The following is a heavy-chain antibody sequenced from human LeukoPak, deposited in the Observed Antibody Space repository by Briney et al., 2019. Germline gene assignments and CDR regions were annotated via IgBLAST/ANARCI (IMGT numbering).Heavy chain of an antibody. V-gene: IGHV3-7*04. CDR1: GFTFGTYW. CDR2: VKQDGSET. Sequence: RGSLRLSCVASGFTFGTYWMSWVRQAPGKGLEWVANVKQDGSETYYGDSVKGRFTISKDNARNSLYLQMNSLRVDDTAVYYCARVGPPYAMDVWGQGTTVTVSS. CDR3: ARVGPPYAMDV. J-gene: IGHJ6*02.